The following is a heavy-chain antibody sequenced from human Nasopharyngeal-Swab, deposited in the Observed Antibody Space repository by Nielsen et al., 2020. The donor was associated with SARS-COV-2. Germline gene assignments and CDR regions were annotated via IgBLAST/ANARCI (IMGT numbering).Heavy chain of an antibody. CDR2: IWYDGSNK. CDR1: GFTFSSYG. Sequence: GESLKISCAASGFTFSSYGMHWVRQAPGKGPEWVAVIWYDGSNKYYADSVKGRFTISRDNSKNTLYLQMNSLRAEDTAVYYCARDTGSINDYGETGWFDPWGQGTLVTVSS. J-gene: IGHJ5*02. V-gene: IGHV3-33*01. CDR3: ARDTGSINDYGETGWFDP. D-gene: IGHD4-17*01.